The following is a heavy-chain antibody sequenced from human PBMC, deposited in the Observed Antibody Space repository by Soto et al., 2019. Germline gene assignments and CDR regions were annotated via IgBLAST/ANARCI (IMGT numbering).Heavy chain of an antibody. CDR3: AGGPSGDKVDY. D-gene: IGHD7-27*01. J-gene: IGHJ4*02. CDR1: GDSISRGDSA. V-gene: IGHV4-30-4*01. Sequence: QVQLHESGPGLVKPSQTLSLTCTVSGDSISRGDSAWSWIRQSPGEGLEWIGHIYNGGSTYNNPSLNSRLSISVDVSKNQFSLQLSSVTAADTALYYCAGGPSGDKVDYWGQGTLVTVSS. CDR2: IYNGGST.